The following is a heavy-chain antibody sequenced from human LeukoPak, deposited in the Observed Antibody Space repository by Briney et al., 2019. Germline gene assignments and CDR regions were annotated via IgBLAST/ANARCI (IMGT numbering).Heavy chain of an antibody. D-gene: IGHD2-15*01. V-gene: IGHV3-7*01. CDR1: GFTFSSYA. CDR2: IKQDGSEK. J-gene: IGHJ5*02. CDR3: ARGLGYCSGGSCYSGWFDP. Sequence: GGSLRLSCAASGFTFSSYAMHWVRQAPGKGLEWVANIKQDGSEKYYVDSVKGRFTISRDNAKNSLYLQMNSLRAEDTAVYYCARGLGYCSGGSCYSGWFDPWGQGTLVTVSS.